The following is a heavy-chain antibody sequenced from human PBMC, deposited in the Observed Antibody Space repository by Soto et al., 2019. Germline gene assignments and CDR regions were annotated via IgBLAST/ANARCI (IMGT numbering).Heavy chain of an antibody. CDR1: GFTFSRYG. Sequence: PGGARRVSWGASGFTFSRYGMHWGRQAPGKGLEWVAVISYDGSKKYYADSVKGRFTISRDNSKNTLYLQMNSLRAEDTTVYYCAKSAYQQLVRGDFYYYGMDVWGQGTTVTVSS. D-gene: IGHD6-13*01. CDR3: AKSAYQQLVRGDFYYYGMDV. J-gene: IGHJ6*02. V-gene: IGHV3-30*18. CDR2: ISYDGSKK.